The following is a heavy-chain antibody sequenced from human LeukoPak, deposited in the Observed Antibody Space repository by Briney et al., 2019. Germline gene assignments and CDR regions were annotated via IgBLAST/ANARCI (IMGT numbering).Heavy chain of an antibody. V-gene: IGHV4-31*11. CDR2: INYSGRT. CDR1: GGSISSGGYR. J-gene: IGHJ1*01. D-gene: IGHD2-21*01. CDR3: AREMDAHPRIVV. Sequence: SETLSLTCAVSGGSISSGGYRWTWIRQYPGKGLEWIGYINYSGRTYYNPSLKSRVIISVDTSKNQFSLNLNPVTAADTAVYYCAREMDAHPRIVVWGQGPLVTVSS.